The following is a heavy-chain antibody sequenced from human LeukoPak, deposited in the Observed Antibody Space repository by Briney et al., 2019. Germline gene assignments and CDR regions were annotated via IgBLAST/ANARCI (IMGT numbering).Heavy chain of an antibody. CDR2: ISGSGSGGST. CDR3: AKSGYNRFDY. D-gene: IGHD5-24*01. V-gene: IGHV3-23*01. CDR1: GFTFSSSA. J-gene: IGHJ4*02. Sequence: GGSLRLSCAASGFTFSSSAMSWVRQAPGKGLEWVSNISGSGSGGSTYYADSVKGRFTISRDNSKNTLYLQMHSLRAEDTAVYYCAKSGYNRFDYWGQGTLVTVSS.